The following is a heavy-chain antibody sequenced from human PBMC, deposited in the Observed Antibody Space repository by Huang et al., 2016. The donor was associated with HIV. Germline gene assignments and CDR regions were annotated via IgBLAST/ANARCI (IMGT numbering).Heavy chain of an antibody. J-gene: IGHJ4*02. D-gene: IGHD3-22*01. CDR1: GFSFTNDW. Sequence: EVQLAQSGPEVKKPGEALKISCKGSGFSFTNDWIGWVRQMHGKGLEWMGSIYPGDSDTKYGPSFQGQVTISADKSLNTAYLQWSSLKASDTAMYYCVRSTSGYYYRTDYWGQGTLVTVSS. CDR3: VRSTSGYYYRTDY. V-gene: IGHV5-51*01. CDR2: IYPGDSDT.